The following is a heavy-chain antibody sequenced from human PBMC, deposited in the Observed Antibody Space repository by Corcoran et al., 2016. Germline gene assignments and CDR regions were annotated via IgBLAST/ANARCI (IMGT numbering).Heavy chain of an antibody. J-gene: IGHJ6*02. CDR1: GFTVSSNY. V-gene: IGHV3-53*01. CDR3: ARGLDFWRGHQYGMDV. Sequence: EVQLVESGGGLIQPGGSLRTSCAASGFTVSSNYMSWVRQAPGKGLEWVSVIYSGGSTYYADSVNGRFTISRDNSKNTLYLQMNSLRAEDTAVYYCARGLDFWRGHQYGMDVWGQGTTVTVSS. CDR2: IYSGGST. D-gene: IGHD3-3*01.